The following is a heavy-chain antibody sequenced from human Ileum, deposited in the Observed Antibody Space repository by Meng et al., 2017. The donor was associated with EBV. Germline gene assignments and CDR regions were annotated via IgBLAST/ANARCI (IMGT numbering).Heavy chain of an antibody. J-gene: IGHJ4*02. D-gene: IGHD5-24*01. V-gene: IGHV1-8*01. Sequence: QVQLVRSGAGVKRPGASVKVSCKASGYTFTNYDISWVRQATGQGLEWMGWMNPKTGTAHYAQKFQGRVSMTRDTSITTAYMELSSLTSEDTAVYYCVRTLERGDYWGQGTLVTVSS. CDR1: GYTFTNYD. CDR2: MNPKTGTA. CDR3: VRTLERGDY.